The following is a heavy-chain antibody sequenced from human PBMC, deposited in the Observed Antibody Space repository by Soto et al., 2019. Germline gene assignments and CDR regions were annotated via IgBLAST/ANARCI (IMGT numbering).Heavy chain of an antibody. V-gene: IGHV3-30*18. CDR2: ISYDGSNK. D-gene: IGHD3-16*01. J-gene: IGHJ6*03. CDR1: GFTFSSYG. Sequence: GGSLRLSCAASGFTFSSYGMHWVRQAPGKGLEWVAVISYDGSNKYYADSVKGRFTISRDNSKNTLYLQMNSLRAEDTAVYYCAKEWRELGGYYYYMDVWGKGTTVTVSS. CDR3: AKEWRELGGYYYYMDV.